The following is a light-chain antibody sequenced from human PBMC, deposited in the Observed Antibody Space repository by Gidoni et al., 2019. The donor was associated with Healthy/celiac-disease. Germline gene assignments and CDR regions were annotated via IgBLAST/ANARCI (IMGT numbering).Light chain of an antibody. V-gene: IGLV2-11*01. Sequence: SALTQPRSVSGSPGQSVTISCTGTSSDVGGYNYVSWYQQHPGKAPKLMIYDVSKRPSGVPDRFSGSKSDNTASLTISGLQAEDEADYYCCSYAGSFYVFGTGNKVTVL. CDR1: SSDVGGYNY. CDR2: DVS. CDR3: CSYAGSFYV. J-gene: IGLJ1*01.